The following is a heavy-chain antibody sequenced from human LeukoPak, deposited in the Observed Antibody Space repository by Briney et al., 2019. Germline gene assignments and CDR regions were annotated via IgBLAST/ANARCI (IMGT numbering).Heavy chain of an antibody. J-gene: IGHJ4*02. CDR1: GFSFNDAW. Sequence: PGGSLRLSCAASGFSFNDAWMSWVRQAPGKGLEWVSFISASGTTTYYADSVKGRFTISRDNAKNSLYLQMNSLRAEDTAVYYCASTHGYSYGTIDYWGQGTLVTVSS. CDR3: ASTHGYSYGTIDY. V-gene: IGHV3-11*04. D-gene: IGHD5-18*01. CDR2: ISASGTTT.